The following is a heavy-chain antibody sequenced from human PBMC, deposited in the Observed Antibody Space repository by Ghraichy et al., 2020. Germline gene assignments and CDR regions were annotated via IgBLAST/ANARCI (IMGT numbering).Heavy chain of an antibody. D-gene: IGHD3-22*01. Sequence: LSLTCATSGFTFSSYAMSWFGQAPGKGPEWVSAIGGAGGATFYADSVKGRFTISRDNSKNTLYLQMSSLGAEDTALYYCAKEHNYFDSSGPWGQGTLVTVSS. CDR3: AKEHNYFDSSGP. V-gene: IGHV3-23*01. J-gene: IGHJ4*02. CDR2: IGGAGGAT. CDR1: GFTFSSYA.